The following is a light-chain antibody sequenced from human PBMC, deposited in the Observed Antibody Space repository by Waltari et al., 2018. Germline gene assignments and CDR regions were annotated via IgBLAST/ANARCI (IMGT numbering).Light chain of an antibody. Sequence: DIVMTQSPGSLAVSLGERATINCRSSRSIFYSSRYKDYLAWYQQRPGQPPRLIISWATPRESGVPDRFIGSGSETDFTLTITSLQAEDVAVYYCQQYLRTPPTFGQGTKVEI. CDR2: WAT. J-gene: IGKJ1*01. CDR3: QQYLRTPPT. V-gene: IGKV4-1*01. CDR1: RSIFYSSRYKDY.